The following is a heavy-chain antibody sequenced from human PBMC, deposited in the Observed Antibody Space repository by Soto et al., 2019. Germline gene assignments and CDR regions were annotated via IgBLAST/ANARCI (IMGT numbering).Heavy chain of an antibody. V-gene: IGHV3-48*03. CDR1: GFTFSSYS. CDR2: IFATGTTI. D-gene: IGHD3-10*01. J-gene: IGHJ4*02. CDR3: AWDRDGAFDY. Sequence: EVQLVESGGGLVQPGGSLRLSCVPSGFTFSSYSMVWVRQAPGKGLEWISYIFATGTTIYYADSVKGRFTVSRDNAQNSLFLLMNSLRAEDAAVYYCAWDRDGAFDYWGQGTLVTVSS.